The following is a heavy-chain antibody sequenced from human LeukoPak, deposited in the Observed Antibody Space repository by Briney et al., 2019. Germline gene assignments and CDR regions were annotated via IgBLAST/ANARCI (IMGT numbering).Heavy chain of an antibody. Sequence: PGGSLRLSCAASGFTFSSYTMNWVRQAPGKGLEWVSSISYSSSYIYYGDSVQGRFTISGDNAKNSLYLQMNSLRAEDTAVYYCAREKLAGDMDVWGKGTTVTISS. J-gene: IGHJ6*03. D-gene: IGHD4-23*01. CDR1: GFTFSSYT. V-gene: IGHV3-21*01. CDR3: AREKLAGDMDV. CDR2: ISYSSSYI.